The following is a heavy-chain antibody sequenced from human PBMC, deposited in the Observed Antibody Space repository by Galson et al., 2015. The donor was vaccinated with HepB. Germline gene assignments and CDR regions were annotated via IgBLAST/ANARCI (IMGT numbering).Heavy chain of an antibody. Sequence: SLRLSCAASGFTFSSYAMHWVRQAPGKGLEWVAVISYDGSNKYYADSVKGRFTISRDNSKNTLYLQMNSLRAEDTAVYYCARSEGYYYMDVWGKGATVTVSS. V-gene: IGHV3-30-3*01. CDR1: GFTFSSYA. J-gene: IGHJ6*03. CDR3: ARSEGYYYMDV. CDR2: ISYDGSNK.